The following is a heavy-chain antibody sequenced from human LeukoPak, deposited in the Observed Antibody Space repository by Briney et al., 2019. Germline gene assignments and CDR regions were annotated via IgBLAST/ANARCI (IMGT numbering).Heavy chain of an antibody. J-gene: IGHJ5*02. CDR3: AISGGRHEFDP. V-gene: IGHV1-69*06. CDR2: IIPIFGTA. Sequence: PGASVKVSCKASGGTFSSYAISWVRQAPGQGLEWMGGIIPIFGTANYAQKFQGRVTMTEDTSTDTAYMELSSLRSEDTAVYYCAISGGRHEFDPWGQGTLVTVSS. D-gene: IGHD2-15*01. CDR1: GGTFSSYA.